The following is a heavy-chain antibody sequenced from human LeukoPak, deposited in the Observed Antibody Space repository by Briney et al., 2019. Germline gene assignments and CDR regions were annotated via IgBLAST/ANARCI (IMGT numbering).Heavy chain of an antibody. V-gene: IGHV4-30-4*08. J-gene: IGHJ5*02. Sequence: SGPTLVNPTQTLTLTCTFSGFSLSTSGMRVSWIRQPPGKALEWIGYIYYSGSTYYNPSLKSRVTISVDTSKNQFSLKLSSVTAADTAVYYCAGTPIVVVPAAIPGWFDPWGQGTLVTVSS. D-gene: IGHD2-2*01. CDR1: GFSLSTSGMR. CDR3: AGTPIVVVPAAIPGWFDP. CDR2: IYYSGST.